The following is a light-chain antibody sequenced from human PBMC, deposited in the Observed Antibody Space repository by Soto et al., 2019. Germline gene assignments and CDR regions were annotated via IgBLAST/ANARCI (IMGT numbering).Light chain of an antibody. CDR1: QGISSY. J-gene: IGKJ1*01. V-gene: IGKV1-9*01. CDR2: AAS. CDR3: QQYNSYPWT. Sequence: DIQLTQSPSFLSASLGDRVTITCRASQGISSYLAWYQQKPGKAPKLLIYAASSLQSGVPPRFSGSGSGTEFTLTISSLQPDDFATYYCQQYNSYPWTFGQGTKVDIK.